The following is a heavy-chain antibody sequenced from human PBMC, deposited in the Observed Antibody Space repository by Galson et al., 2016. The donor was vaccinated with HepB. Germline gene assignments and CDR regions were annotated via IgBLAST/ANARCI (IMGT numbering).Heavy chain of an antibody. CDR2: IYYTGST. D-gene: IGHD6-25*01. CDR1: GASINSGGFY. V-gene: IGHV4-31*03. CDR3: GRSEAAEAVGSS. Sequence: TLSLTCTVSGASINSGGFYWNWIRQHPGKGLEWIGYIYYTGSTYYNPSLAGRATISVDTSKDQFSLNLTSVTAADTAVYFCGRSEAAEAVGSSWGQGTRVTVSS. J-gene: IGHJ5*02.